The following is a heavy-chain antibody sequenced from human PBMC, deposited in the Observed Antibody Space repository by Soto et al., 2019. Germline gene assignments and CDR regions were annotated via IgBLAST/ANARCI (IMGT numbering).Heavy chain of an antibody. CDR1: GFSLSNARMG. CDR3: ALMSTVTSRNAFDI. J-gene: IGHJ3*02. D-gene: IGHD4-17*01. Sequence: QVTLKESGPVLVKPTETLTLTCTVSGFSLSNARMGVSWIRQPPGKALEWLAHIFSNDEKSYSTSLKSRLTISKDTSKSQVVLTMTNMDPVETATYYCALMSTVTSRNAFDIWGQGTMVTVSS. V-gene: IGHV2-26*01. CDR2: IFSNDEK.